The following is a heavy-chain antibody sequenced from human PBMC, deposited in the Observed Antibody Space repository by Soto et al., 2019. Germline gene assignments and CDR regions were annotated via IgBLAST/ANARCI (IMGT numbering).Heavy chain of an antibody. Sequence: GESLKISCKGSGYSFTTYWIGWVRQMPGKGLEWMGIIYPGDSDTRYSPSFQGQVTISVDKSISTAYLQWSSLKASDTAMYYCARLCIAGANRGALCFWGQRSTVTGSS. D-gene: IGHD6-13*01. CDR1: GYSFTTYW. J-gene: IGHJ6*02. CDR2: IYPGDSDT. V-gene: IGHV5-51*01. CDR3: ARLCIAGANRGALCF.